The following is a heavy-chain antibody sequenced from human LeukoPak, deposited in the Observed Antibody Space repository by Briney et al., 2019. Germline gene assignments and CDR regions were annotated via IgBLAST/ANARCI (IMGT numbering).Heavy chain of an antibody. CDR1: GFTFNSYW. CDR3: ARDLWGTTVTTDYFDS. V-gene: IGHV3-74*01. D-gene: IGHD4-17*01. Sequence: GGSLRLSCAASGFTFNSYWMHWVRQAPGKGMVWVSRINSDGSSTSYADSVKGRFTISRDNAKNSLYLQMISLRAEDMAVYYCARDLWGTTVTTDYFDSWGQGTLVTVSS. J-gene: IGHJ4*02. CDR2: INSDGSST.